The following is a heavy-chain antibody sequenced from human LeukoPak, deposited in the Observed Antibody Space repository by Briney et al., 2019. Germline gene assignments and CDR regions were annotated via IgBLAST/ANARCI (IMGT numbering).Heavy chain of an antibody. CDR2: IYYSGNT. D-gene: IGHD3-10*01. V-gene: IGHV4-59*08. CDR1: GGSIRSYY. CDR3: ARSVLLWFGELPPFDY. Sequence: PSETLSLTCTVSGGSIRSYYWSWIRQPPGKGLEWIGYIYYSGNTNYNPSLKSRVTISVDTSKNQFSLKLSSVTAADTAVYYCARSVLLWFGELPPFDYWGQGTLVTVSS. J-gene: IGHJ4*02.